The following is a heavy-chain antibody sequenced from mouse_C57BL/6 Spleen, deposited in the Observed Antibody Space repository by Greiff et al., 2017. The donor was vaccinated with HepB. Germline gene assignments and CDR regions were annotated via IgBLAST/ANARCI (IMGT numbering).Heavy chain of an antibody. CDR2: IYPGDGDT. CDR3: AKGHHYYGSNPFAY. D-gene: IGHD1-1*01. V-gene: IGHV1-80*01. J-gene: IGHJ3*01. CDR1: GYAFSSYW. Sequence: QVQLQQSGAELVKPGASVKISCKASGYAFSSYWMNWVKQRPGKGLEWIGQIYPGDGDTNYNGKFKGKATLTADKSSSTAYMQLSSLTSEDSAVYFCAKGHHYYGSNPFAYWGQGTLVTVSA.